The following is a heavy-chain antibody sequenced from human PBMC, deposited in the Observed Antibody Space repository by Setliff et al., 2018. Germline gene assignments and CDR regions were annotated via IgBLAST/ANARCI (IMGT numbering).Heavy chain of an antibody. Sequence: GGSLRLSCAASGFTFSNSWMNWVRRAPGKGLEWISYLNNDGTTIYYADSVKGRFSISRDNARDSLYLQMNSLRAEDTAVYYCVRDTTSGWMLTNWGQGTLVTVSS. CDR3: VRDTTSGWMLTN. D-gene: IGHD1-26*01. CDR1: GFTFSNSW. CDR2: LNNDGTTI. J-gene: IGHJ4*02. V-gene: IGHV3-48*04.